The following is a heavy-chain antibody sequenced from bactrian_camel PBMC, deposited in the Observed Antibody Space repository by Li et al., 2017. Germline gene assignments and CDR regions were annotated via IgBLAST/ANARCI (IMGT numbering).Heavy chain of an antibody. CDR3: TKDLGVHGWQFDY. CDR2: INSGGGST. V-gene: IGHV3S31*01. Sequence: VQLVESGGGSVQPGGSLRLSCAASGFTFSSYAIAWVRQAPGKGLEWVSEINSGGGSTYYADFVKGRFTVSRDNAKNTLYLQLNSLKTEDTAMYYCTKDLGVHGWQFDYWGQGTQVTVS. D-gene: IGHD7*01. CDR1: GFTFSSYA. J-gene: IGHJ4*01.